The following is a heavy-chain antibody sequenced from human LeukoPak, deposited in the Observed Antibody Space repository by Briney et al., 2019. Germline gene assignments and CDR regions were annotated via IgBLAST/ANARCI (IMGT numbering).Heavy chain of an antibody. CDR1: GYTFTSYG. J-gene: IGHJ4*02. Sequence: ASVKVSCKASGYTFTSYGISWVRQAPGQGLEWMGWISAYNGNTNYAQKLQGRVTMTTDTSTSTAYMELRSLRSDDTAVYYCARDYDDFWSGYYSFVGFDYWGQGTLVTVSS. D-gene: IGHD3-3*01. CDR3: ARDYDDFWSGYYSFVGFDY. CDR2: ISAYNGNT. V-gene: IGHV1-18*01.